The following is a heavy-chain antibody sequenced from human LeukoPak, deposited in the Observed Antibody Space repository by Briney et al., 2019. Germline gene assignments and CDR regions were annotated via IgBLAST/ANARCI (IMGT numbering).Heavy chain of an antibody. CDR2: IKLDGNEK. CDR1: EFTFSSYW. V-gene: IGHV3-7*04. J-gene: IGHJ4*02. Sequence: GSLRLSCAASEFTFSSYWMSWVRQAPGKGLEWVANIKLDGNEKYYVDSVKGRFTISRDNAENSLYLQMNSLRAEDTAVYYCVRGCSSASCYPFDCWGQGTLVTVSS. CDR3: VRGCSSASCYPFDC. D-gene: IGHD2-2*01.